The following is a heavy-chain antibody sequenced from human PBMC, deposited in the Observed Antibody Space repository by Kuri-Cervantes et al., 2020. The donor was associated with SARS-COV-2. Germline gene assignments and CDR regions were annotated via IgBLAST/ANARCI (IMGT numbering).Heavy chain of an antibody. CDR1: GYTFTSYG. J-gene: IGHJ4*02. CDR2: ISAYNGNT. V-gene: IGHV1-18*01. CDR3: ARDRIPGFLEWPI. D-gene: IGHD3-3*01. Sequence: ASVKVSCKASGYTFTSYGISWVRQAPGQGLEWMGWISAYNGNTNYAQKLQGRVTMTTDTSTSTAYMELSRLRSDDTAVYYCARDRIPGFLEWPIWGQGTLVTVSS.